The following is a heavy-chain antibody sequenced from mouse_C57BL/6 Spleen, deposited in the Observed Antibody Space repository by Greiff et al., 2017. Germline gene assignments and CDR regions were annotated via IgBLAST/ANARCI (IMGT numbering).Heavy chain of an antibody. V-gene: IGHV1-52*01. D-gene: IGHD1-1*01. J-gene: IGHJ4*01. CDR2: IDPSDSET. Sequence: QVQLQQPGAELVRPGSSVKLSCKASGYTFTSYWMHWVKQRPIQGLEWIGNIDPSDSETHYNQKFKDKATLTVDKSSSTAYMQLSSLTSEDSAVYDCARWGNYYGSKDAMDYWGQGTSVTVSS. CDR1: GYTFTSYW. CDR3: ARWGNYYGSKDAMDY.